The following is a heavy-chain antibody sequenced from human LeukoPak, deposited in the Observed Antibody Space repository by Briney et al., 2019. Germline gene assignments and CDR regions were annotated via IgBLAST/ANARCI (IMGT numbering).Heavy chain of an antibody. J-gene: IGHJ3*02. D-gene: IGHD3-10*01. CDR2: INPNSGGT. Sequence: ASVKVSCKASGYTFTGYYMHWVRQAPGQGLEWMGRINPNSGGTNYAQKFQGRVTMTRDTSISAAYMELSRLRSDDTAVYYCARPKLRGAFDIWGQGTMVTVSS. CDR3: ARPKLRGAFDI. V-gene: IGHV1-2*06. CDR1: GYTFTGYY.